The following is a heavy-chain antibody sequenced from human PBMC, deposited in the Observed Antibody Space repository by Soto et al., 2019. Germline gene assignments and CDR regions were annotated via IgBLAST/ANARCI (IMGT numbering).Heavy chain of an antibody. CDR2: TYYRSKWYN. V-gene: IGHV6-1*01. Sequence: QSQTLSLTCAISGDSVSSNSAAWNWIRQSPSRGLEWLGRTYYRSKWYNDYAVSVKSRITINPDTSKNQFSLQLNSVTPEDTAVYYCARDGPVPVTGTTSWFDPWGQGTLVTVSS. CDR1: GDSVSSNSAA. D-gene: IGHD1-7*01. J-gene: IGHJ5*02. CDR3: ARDGPVPVTGTTSWFDP.